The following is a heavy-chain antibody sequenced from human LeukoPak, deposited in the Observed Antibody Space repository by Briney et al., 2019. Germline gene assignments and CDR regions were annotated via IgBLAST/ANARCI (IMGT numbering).Heavy chain of an antibody. V-gene: IGHV3-23*01. J-gene: IGHJ4*02. D-gene: IGHD3-22*01. CDR1: GGSFSGYY. CDR2: ISGSGGST. Sequence: ETLSLTCAVYGGSFSGYYWTWVRQAPGKGLEWVSGISGSGGSTYNADSVKGRLTISRDNSKNTLYLQVNSLRAEDTAVYYCAKVTDYYDSSGYYDYWGQGTLVTVSS. CDR3: AKVTDYYDSSGYYDY.